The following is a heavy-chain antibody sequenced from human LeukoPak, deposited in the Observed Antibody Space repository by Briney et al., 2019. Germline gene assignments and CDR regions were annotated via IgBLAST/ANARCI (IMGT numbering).Heavy chain of an antibody. D-gene: IGHD3-10*01. V-gene: IGHV3-33*06. CDR1: GFTFSSYG. CDR3: AKQPFRTYYYGSGSYSSPDY. Sequence: PGRSLRLSYAASGFTFSSYGMHWVRQAPGKGLEWVAVIWYDGSNKYYADSVKGRYTISRDNSKDTLNLQMNSLRAEDTAVYYCAKQPFRTYYYGSGSYSSPDYWSQGTLVTVSS. CDR2: IWYDGSNK. J-gene: IGHJ4*02.